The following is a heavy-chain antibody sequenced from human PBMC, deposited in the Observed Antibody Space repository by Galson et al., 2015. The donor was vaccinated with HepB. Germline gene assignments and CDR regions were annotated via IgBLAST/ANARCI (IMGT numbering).Heavy chain of an antibody. CDR2: ISSSSSYI. CDR3: AGTTYYYDSSGYYYDGWSFGR. J-gene: IGHJ4*02. Sequence: LRLSCAASGFTFSSYSMNWVRQAPGKGLEWVSSISSSSSYIYYADSVKGRFTISRDNAKNSLYLQMNSLRAEDTAVYYCAGTTYYYDSSGYYYDGWSFGRWGQGTLVTVSS. CDR1: GFTFSSYS. D-gene: IGHD3-22*01. V-gene: IGHV3-21*01.